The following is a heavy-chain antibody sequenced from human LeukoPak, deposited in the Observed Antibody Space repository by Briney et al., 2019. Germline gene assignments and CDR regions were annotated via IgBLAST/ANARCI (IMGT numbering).Heavy chain of an antibody. CDR1: GYTFTSYY. V-gene: IGHV1-46*01. D-gene: IGHD3-9*01. CDR3: ARRQGYDILTGYDY. J-gene: IGHJ4*02. CDR2: INPSTSTT. Sequence: ASVKVSCTASGYTFTSYYIHWVRQAPGQGLDWMGIINPSTSTTTYAQRFQGRVTMTRDTSTSTVYMELSSRRSEDTAVYYCARRQGYDILTGYDYWGQGTLVTVSS.